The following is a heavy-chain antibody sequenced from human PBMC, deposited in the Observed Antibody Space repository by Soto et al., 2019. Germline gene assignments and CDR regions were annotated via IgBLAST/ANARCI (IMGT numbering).Heavy chain of an antibody. V-gene: IGHV3-23*01. D-gene: IGHD3-22*01. CDR1: GFTFSSYA. CDR2: ISGSGGST. J-gene: IGHJ5*02. CDR3: AKDRRSYYDQGRGNWFDP. Sequence: EVQLLESGGGLVQPGGSLRLSCPASGFTFSSYAMSWVRQAPGKGLEWVSAISGSGGSTYYADSVKGRFTISRDNSKNTLYLQMNSLRAEDTAVYYCAKDRRSYYDQGRGNWFDPWGQGTLVTVSS.